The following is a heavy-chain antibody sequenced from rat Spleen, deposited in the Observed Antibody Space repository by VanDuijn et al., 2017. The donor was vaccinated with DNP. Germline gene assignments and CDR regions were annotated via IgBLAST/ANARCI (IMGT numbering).Heavy chain of an antibody. CDR2: IKAKSNNYAT. CDR1: GFTFSTAW. J-gene: IGHJ3*01. CDR3: AYPFAY. D-gene: IGHD3-8*01. V-gene: IGHV6-6*01. Sequence: EVQLVESGGGLVQPGRSMKLSCVTSGFTFSTAWMYWYRQFPEKRLEWVARIKAKSNNYATDYTESVKGRFTISRDDSKSSIYLQMNNLKEEDTAIYYCAYPFAYWGQGTLVTVSS.